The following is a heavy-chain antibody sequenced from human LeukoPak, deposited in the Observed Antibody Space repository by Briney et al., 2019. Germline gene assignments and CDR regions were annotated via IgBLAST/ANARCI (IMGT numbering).Heavy chain of an antibody. CDR1: GFTFSDYW. CDR3: ARGFTIFGVVNDAFDI. Sequence: PGGSLRLSCAASGFTFSDYWMHWVRQAPGKGLVWVSRIDSDGSSTINADSVKGGFNISRDKAKNTVYLQMNSLRAEDTAVYYCARGFTIFGVVNDAFDIWGQGTMVTVSS. CDR2: IDSDGSST. D-gene: IGHD3-3*01. J-gene: IGHJ3*02. V-gene: IGHV3-74*01.